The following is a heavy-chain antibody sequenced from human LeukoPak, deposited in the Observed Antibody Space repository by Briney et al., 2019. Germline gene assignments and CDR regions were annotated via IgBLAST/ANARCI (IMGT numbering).Heavy chain of an antibody. D-gene: IGHD3-22*01. Sequence: PSETLSLTCTVSGVSISSYYWSWLRQPPGKGREWVGYIYYSGSTNYNPSLKSRGTISVETYKNQFSLKLSSVTAADTAVYYCARDRGSGYGADAFDIWGQGTMVTVSS. CDR1: GVSISSYY. CDR3: ARDRGSGYGADAFDI. CDR2: IYYSGST. V-gene: IGHV4-59*01. J-gene: IGHJ3*02.